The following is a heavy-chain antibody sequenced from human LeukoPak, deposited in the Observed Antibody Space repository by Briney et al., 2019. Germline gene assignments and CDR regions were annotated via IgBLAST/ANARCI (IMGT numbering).Heavy chain of an antibody. J-gene: IGHJ4*02. D-gene: IGHD1-1*01. V-gene: IGHV4-34*01. CDR1: GGSFSGYY. CDR3: ARGHWNGFDY. Sequence: PSETLSLTCAVYGGSFSGYYWSWIRQPPGKGLEWIGEINHSGSTNNNPSLKSRVTISVDTSKNQFSLKLSSVTAADTAVYYCARGHWNGFDYWGQGTLVTVSS. CDR2: INHSGST.